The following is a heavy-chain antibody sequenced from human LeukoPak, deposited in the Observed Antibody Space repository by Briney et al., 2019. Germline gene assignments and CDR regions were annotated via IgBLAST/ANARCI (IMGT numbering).Heavy chain of an antibody. CDR3: VQSPGYDFWSGFPYYYYGMDV. CDR1: GGSISSYY. D-gene: IGHD3-3*01. Sequence: PSETLSLTCTVSGGSISSYYWSWIRQTAGKGLEWIGRIYTSGSTNYNPSLKSRVTMSVDTSKNQFSLKLSSVTAADTAVYYCVQSPGYDFWSGFPYYYYGMDVWGQGTTVTVSS. J-gene: IGHJ6*02. CDR2: IYTSGST. V-gene: IGHV4-4*07.